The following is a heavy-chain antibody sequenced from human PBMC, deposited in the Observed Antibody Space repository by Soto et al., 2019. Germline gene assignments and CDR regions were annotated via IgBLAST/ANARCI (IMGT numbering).Heavy chain of an antibody. CDR1: GFTFSNYG. J-gene: IGHJ4*02. D-gene: IGHD6-6*01. CDR3: AKVLWPKYSPEMDYFDY. Sequence: GESLRLSCAPSGFTFSNYGMHWVPLLLGKVLDWVAFISNDGSNKYYANSVKGRFTISRDNSKGTLYLQMNSLRGEDTAVFYCAKVLWPKYSPEMDYFDYWGQGT. V-gene: IGHV3-30*18. CDR2: ISNDGSNK.